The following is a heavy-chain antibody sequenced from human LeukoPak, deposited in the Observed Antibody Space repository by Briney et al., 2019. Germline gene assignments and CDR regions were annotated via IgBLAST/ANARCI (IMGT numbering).Heavy chain of an antibody. V-gene: IGHV1-3*01. J-gene: IGHJ5*02. CDR1: GYTFTSYA. CDR3: AKDRGEGSSTRCAPNWFDP. D-gene: IGHD2-2*01. Sequence: ASVKVSCKASGYTFTSYAMHWVRQAPGQRLEWMGWINAGNGNTKYSQKFQGRVTITRDTSASTAYMELSSLRSEDTAVYYCAKDRGEGSSTRCAPNWFDPWGQGTLVTVSS. CDR2: INAGNGNT.